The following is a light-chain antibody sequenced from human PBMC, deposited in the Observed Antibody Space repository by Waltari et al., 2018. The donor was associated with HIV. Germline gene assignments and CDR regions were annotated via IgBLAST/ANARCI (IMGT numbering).Light chain of an antibody. CDR2: KVS. CDR1: QSLVYRDGNTY. J-gene: IGKJ2*01. V-gene: IGKV2-30*01. CDR3: MQGTHWPYT. Sequence: DVVMTQSPLSLPVTLGQPASISCRSSQSLVYRDGNTYLIWFQQRPGQSPRRLSYKVSNRDSGVPDRFSGSGSCTDFTLKISRVEAEDVGVYYCMQGTHWPYTFGQGTKLKIK.